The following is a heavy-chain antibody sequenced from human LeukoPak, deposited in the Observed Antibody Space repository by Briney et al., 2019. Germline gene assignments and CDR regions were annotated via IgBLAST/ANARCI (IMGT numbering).Heavy chain of an antibody. CDR1: GGSFSGYY. J-gene: IGHJ4*02. CDR2: INHSGST. D-gene: IGHD1-26*01. CDR3: ARVTGATAGH. Sequence: SETLSLTCAVYGGSFSGYYWSWIRQPPGKGLEWIGEINHSGSTNYNPSLKSRVTISVDTSKNQFSLKLSSVTAADTAMYYCARVTGATAGHWGQGTLVTVSS. V-gene: IGHV4-34*01.